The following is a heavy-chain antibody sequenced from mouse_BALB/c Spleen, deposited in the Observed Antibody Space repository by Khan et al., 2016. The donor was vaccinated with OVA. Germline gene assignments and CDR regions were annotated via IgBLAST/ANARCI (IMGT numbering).Heavy chain of an antibody. CDR1: GFTFSSYG. CDR3: ATSYFYGYYFDY. J-gene: IGHJ2*01. Sequence: EVELVESGGDLVQPGGSRKLSCAASGFTFSSYGMHWVRQAPEKGLEWVAYISGDSNTIYYADTVKGRFTISRDNPRNTLFLQMTSLMSGDTAMYYCATSYFYGYYFDYWGPGTTLTVSS. CDR2: ISGDSNTI. D-gene: IGHD1-1*01. V-gene: IGHV5-17*02.